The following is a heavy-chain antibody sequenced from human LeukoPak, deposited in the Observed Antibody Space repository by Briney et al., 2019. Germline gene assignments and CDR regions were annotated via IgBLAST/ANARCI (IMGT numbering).Heavy chain of an antibody. CDR1: GGSISSSSYY. CDR2: IYYSGST. V-gene: IGHV4-39*01. CDR3: ARHLTMVRGVIINPSSNWFDP. D-gene: IGHD3-10*01. J-gene: IGHJ5*02. Sequence: PSETLSLTCTVSGGSISSSSYYWGWIRQPPGKGLEWIGSIYYSGSTYYNPSLKSRVTISVDTSKNQFSLKLSSVTAADTAVYYCARHLTMVRGVIINPSSNWFDPWGQGTLVTVSS.